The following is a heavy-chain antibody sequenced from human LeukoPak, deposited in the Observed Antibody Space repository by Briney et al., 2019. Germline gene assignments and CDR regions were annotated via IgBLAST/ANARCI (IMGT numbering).Heavy chain of an antibody. CDR2: INNDGSYI. CDR1: GFIFSNSA. Sequence: GGSLRLSCAASGFIFSNSAMNWVRQAPGKGLEWVSSINNDGSYIYYAGSVKGRFTISKDNAKNSLYLRLNSLRVGDTAVYYCARDPTHYLRYGYFDYWGQGTLVTVSS. D-gene: IGHD3-9*01. CDR3: ARDPTHYLRYGYFDY. J-gene: IGHJ4*02. V-gene: IGHV3-21*01.